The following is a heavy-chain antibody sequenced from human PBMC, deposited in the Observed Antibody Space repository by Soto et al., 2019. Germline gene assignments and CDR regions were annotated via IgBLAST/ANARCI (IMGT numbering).Heavy chain of an antibody. Sequence: GGSLRLSCAASGFTFSSYGMHWVRQAPGKGLEWVAVISYDGSNKYYADSVKGRFTISRDNSKNTLYLQMNSLRAEDTAVYYCAKDRVAAAGTYYYYYGMDVWGQGTTVTVS. J-gene: IGHJ6*02. CDR1: GFTFSSYG. CDR2: ISYDGSNK. D-gene: IGHD6-13*01. CDR3: AKDRVAAAGTYYYYYGMDV. V-gene: IGHV3-30*18.